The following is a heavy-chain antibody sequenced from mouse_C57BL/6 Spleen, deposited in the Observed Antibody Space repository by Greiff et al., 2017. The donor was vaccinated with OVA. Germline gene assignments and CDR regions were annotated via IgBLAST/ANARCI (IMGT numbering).Heavy chain of an antibody. J-gene: IGHJ2*01. CDR1: GFTFSNYW. V-gene: IGHV6-3*01. Sequence: DVQLQESGGGLVQPGGSMKLSCVASGFTFSNYWMNWVRQSPEKGLEWVAQIRLKSDNYATHYAESVKGRFTISRDDSKSSVYLQMNNLRAEDTGIYYGTAANWDVHFDDWGQGTTLTVSS. CDR2: IRLKSDNYAT. D-gene: IGHD4-1*01. CDR3: TAANWDVHFDD.